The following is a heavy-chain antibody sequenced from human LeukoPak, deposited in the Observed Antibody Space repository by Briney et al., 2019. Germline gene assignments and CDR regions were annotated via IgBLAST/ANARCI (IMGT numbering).Heavy chain of an antibody. V-gene: IGHV4-39*07. CDR2: IYYSGST. D-gene: IGHD3-16*01. Sequence: PSETLSLTCTVSGVSISSSSYYWGWIRQPPGKGLEWIGSIYYSGSTYYNPSLKSRVTISIDKSKNQFSLRLSSVTAADTAFYYCARRGGFFDFWGQGTLVTVSS. J-gene: IGHJ4*02. CDR1: GVSISSSSYY. CDR3: ARRGGFFDF.